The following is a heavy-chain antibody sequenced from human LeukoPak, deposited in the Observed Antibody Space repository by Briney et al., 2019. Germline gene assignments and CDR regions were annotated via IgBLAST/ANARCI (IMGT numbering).Heavy chain of an antibody. CDR3: ARDYLDSYYDFWSDP. CDR2: IYTSGST. J-gene: IGHJ5*02. Sequence: PSETVSLTCTVSGGSISSYYWCWLRQPAGKGLEWIGRIYTSGSTNYNPSLKSRVTMSVDTSKDQFSLKLSSVTAADTAVYYCARDYLDSYYDFWSDPWGQGTLVTVSS. CDR1: GGSISSYY. D-gene: IGHD3-3*01. V-gene: IGHV4-4*07.